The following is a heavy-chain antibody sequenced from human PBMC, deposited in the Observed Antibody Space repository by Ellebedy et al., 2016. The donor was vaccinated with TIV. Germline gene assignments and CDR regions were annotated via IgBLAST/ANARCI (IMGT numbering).Heavy chain of an antibody. CDR1: EYTLTELS. V-gene: IGHV1-24*01. D-gene: IGHD3-22*01. CDR3: ATLHFLGTRGYYYEGHDY. CDR2: FDPEDGET. J-gene: IGHJ4*02. Sequence: AASVKVSCKVSEYTLTELSMHWVRQAPGKGLEWMGGFDPEDGETIYAQKFQGRVTMTEDTFTDTAYMELSSLRSEDTAVYYCATLHFLGTRGYYYEGHDYWGQGTLVTVSS.